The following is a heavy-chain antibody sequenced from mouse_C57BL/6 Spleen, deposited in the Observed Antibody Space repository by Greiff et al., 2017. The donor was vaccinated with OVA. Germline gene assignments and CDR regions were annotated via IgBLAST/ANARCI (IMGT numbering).Heavy chain of an antibody. CDR1: GFNIKDDY. D-gene: IGHD1-1*01. J-gene: IGHJ3*01. CDR3: TTPYYGSSWFAY. V-gene: IGHV14-4*01. CDR2: IDPENGDT. Sequence: DVKLVESGAELVRPGASVKLSCTASGFNIKDDYMHWVKQRPEQGLEWIGWIDPENGDTEYASKFQGKATITADTSSNTAYLQLSSLTSEDTAVYYCTTPYYGSSWFAYWGQGTLVTVSA.